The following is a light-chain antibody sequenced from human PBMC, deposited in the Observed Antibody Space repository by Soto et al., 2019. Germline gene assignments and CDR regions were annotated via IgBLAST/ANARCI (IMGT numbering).Light chain of an antibody. CDR3: QQRSNWQLT. Sequence: EIVLTQSPATLSLSPGERATLSCRASQSISTYLAWYQQKPGQAPRLLIYDASNRATVIPARFSGSGSGTDFTLTISSLEPEDFAVYYCQQRSNWQLTFGGGTKVDIK. J-gene: IGKJ4*01. CDR1: QSISTY. V-gene: IGKV3-11*01. CDR2: DAS.